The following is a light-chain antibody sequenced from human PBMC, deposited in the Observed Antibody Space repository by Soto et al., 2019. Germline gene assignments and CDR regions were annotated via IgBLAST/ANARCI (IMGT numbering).Light chain of an antibody. V-gene: IGKV3-20*01. CDR1: QSVDSTF. CDR3: QQYMSSVT. CDR2: GAS. Sequence: EIALTQSPGSLSLSPGERATLSCRASQSVDSTFFAWYHKKPGQAPRLLIYGASKRATGVPDRFSGSGSGTDFTLTISRLEREDFGVYYCQQYMSSVTFGQGTKVEI. J-gene: IGKJ1*01.